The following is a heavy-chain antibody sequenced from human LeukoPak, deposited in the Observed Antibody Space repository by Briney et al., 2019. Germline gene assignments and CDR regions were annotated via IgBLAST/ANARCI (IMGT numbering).Heavy chain of an antibody. CDR1: GGSISSYY. D-gene: IGHD5-12*01. CDR2: IYYSGST. Sequence: SETLSLTCTVSGGSISSYYWSWIRQPPGKGLEWIGYIYYSGSTNYNPSLKSRVTISVDTSKNQFSLKLSSVTAADTAVYYCARVTAVAPPDCWGQGTLVTVSS. J-gene: IGHJ4*02. CDR3: ARVTAVAPPDC. V-gene: IGHV4-59*01.